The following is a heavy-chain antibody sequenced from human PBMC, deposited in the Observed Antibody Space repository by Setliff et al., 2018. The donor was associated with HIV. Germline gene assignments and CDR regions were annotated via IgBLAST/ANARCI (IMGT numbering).Heavy chain of an antibody. CDR3: ARDGLEGDMAGRQRTYAFGY. Sequence: GGSLRLSCAASGFTFSDYYMSWIRQAPGKGLEWVSYISGSGGSTYYADSVKGRFTISRDNAKNSLYLQMNSLRAEDTAVYYCARDGLEGDMAGRQRTYAFGYWGQGTLVTVSS. V-gene: IGHV3-11*04. D-gene: IGHD2-15*01. CDR2: ISGSGGST. J-gene: IGHJ4*02. CDR1: GFTFSDYY.